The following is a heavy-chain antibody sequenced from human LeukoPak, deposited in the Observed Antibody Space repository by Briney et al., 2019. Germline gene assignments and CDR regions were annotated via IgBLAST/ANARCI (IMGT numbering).Heavy chain of an antibody. V-gene: IGHV4-34*01. D-gene: IGHD2-21*02. CDR1: GGSFSGYY. CDR2: INHSGST. Sequence: PSETLSLTCAVYGGSFSGYYWSWIRQPPGKGLEWIGEINHSGSTNYNPSLKSQVTISVDTSKNQFSLKLSSVTAADTAVYYCAVYCFRRVCDYWGQGTLVTVSS. J-gene: IGHJ4*02. CDR3: AVYCFRRVCDY.